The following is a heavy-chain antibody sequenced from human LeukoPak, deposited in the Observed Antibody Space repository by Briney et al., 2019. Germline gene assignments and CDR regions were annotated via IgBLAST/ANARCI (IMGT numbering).Heavy chain of an antibody. D-gene: IGHD1-26*01. CDR1: GVSITNYY. J-gene: IGHJ4*02. CDR3: ARDYLVGAPLDS. V-gene: IGHV4-4*07. Sequence: SETLSLTCTVSGVSITNYYRAWIRQPAGKGLEWIGRMYISGSTNYNPSLKSRVTISIDKTKNQFSLKLRSVTAADTAVYYCARDYLVGAPLDSWGQGTLVTVSS. CDR2: MYISGST.